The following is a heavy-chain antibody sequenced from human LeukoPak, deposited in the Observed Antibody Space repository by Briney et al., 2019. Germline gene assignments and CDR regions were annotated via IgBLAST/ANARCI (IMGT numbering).Heavy chain of an antibody. CDR3: AKAPLGFLEWQPRYYMDV. V-gene: IGHV3-23*01. D-gene: IGHD3-3*01. J-gene: IGHJ6*03. CDR1: GFTFSSYA. Sequence: PGGSLRLSCTASGFTSGFTFSSYAMSWVRQAPGKGLEWVSAISGSGDSTYYADSVRGRFTISRDNSKNTLYLQMNSLRAEDTAVYYCAKAPLGFLEWQPRYYMDVWGKGTTVTVSS. CDR2: ISGSGDST.